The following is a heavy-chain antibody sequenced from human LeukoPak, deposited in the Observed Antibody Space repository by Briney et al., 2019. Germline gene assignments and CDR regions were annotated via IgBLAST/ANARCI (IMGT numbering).Heavy chain of an antibody. Sequence: GGSLRLSCAASGFTFSSYGMSWVRQAPGKGLEWVSAINGSGGSTYYADSVKGRFTISRDNSKNTLYLQMNSLRAEDTAVYYCASASSHRIAAGGDYWGQGILVAVSS. CDR1: GFTFSSYG. D-gene: IGHD6-13*01. V-gene: IGHV3-23*01. CDR3: ASASSHRIAAGGDY. CDR2: INGSGGST. J-gene: IGHJ4*02.